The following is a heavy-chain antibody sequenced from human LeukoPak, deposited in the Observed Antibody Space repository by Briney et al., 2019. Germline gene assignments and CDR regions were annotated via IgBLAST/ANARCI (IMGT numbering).Heavy chain of an antibody. CDR3: ARVSGYYDFWSGYYMGDWFDP. V-gene: IGHV1-2*02. CDR2: INPNSGGT. D-gene: IGHD3-3*01. Sequence: GASVKVSCKASGYTFTGYYMHWVRQAPGQGLEWMGWINPNSGGTNYAQKFQGRVTMTRDTSISTAYMELSRLRSDDTAVYYCARVSGYYDFWSGYYMGDWFDPWGQGTLVTVSS. CDR1: GYTFTGYY. J-gene: IGHJ5*02.